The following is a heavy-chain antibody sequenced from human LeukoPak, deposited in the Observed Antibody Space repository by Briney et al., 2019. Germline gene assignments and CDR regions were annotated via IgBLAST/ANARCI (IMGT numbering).Heavy chain of an antibody. D-gene: IGHD2-2*01. CDR3: ARDKGRTPTAFDI. Sequence: SETLSLTCTVSGGSISSGGYYWSWIRQHPGKGLEWIGYIYYSGSTYYNPSLKSRVTISVDTSKSQFSLKLSSVTAADTAVYYCARDKGRTPTAFDIWGQGTMVTVSS. J-gene: IGHJ3*02. CDR1: GGSISSGGYY. V-gene: IGHV4-31*03. CDR2: IYYSGST.